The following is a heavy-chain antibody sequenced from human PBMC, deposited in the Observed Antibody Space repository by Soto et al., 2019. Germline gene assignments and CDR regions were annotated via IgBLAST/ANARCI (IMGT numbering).Heavy chain of an antibody. CDR1: GGSISSYY. CDR3: ARESFYDSGGFRGFGS. V-gene: IGHV4-59*01. Sequence: SETLSLTCTVSGGSISSYYWSWIRQPPGKGLEWIGYIYYSGSTNYNPSLKSRVTISVDTSKNQFSLKLSSVTAADTAVYYCARESFYDSGGFRGFGSWGRGTLVPVSS. CDR2: IYYSGST. D-gene: IGHD3-22*01. J-gene: IGHJ4*02.